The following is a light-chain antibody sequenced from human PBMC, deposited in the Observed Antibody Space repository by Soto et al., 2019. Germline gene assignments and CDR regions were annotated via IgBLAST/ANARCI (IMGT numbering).Light chain of an antibody. CDR1: QSISSY. V-gene: IGKV1-39*01. CDR3: QQSYSTPRT. J-gene: IGKJ1*01. Sequence: DIQMTQSPSSLSASVGDRVIITWRSSQSISSYLNWYQQKPGKAPKLLIYAASSLQSGVPSRFSGSGSGTDFTLTISSLQPEDFTTYFCQQSYSTPRTFGQGTKVDIK. CDR2: AAS.